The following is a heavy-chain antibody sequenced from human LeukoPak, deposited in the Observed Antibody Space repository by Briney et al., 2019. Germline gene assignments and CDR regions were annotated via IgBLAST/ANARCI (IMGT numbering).Heavy chain of an antibody. Sequence: GGSLRLSCAASGFTFSSYSMNWVRQAPGKGLEWVSSISSSSSYIYYADSVKGRFTISRDNAKNSLYLQMNSLRAEDTAVYYCARGGVPAAKRDNWFDPWGQGTLVTVS. J-gene: IGHJ5*02. CDR3: ARGGVPAAKRDNWFDP. V-gene: IGHV3-21*01. CDR1: GFTFSSYS. D-gene: IGHD2-2*01. CDR2: ISSSSSYI.